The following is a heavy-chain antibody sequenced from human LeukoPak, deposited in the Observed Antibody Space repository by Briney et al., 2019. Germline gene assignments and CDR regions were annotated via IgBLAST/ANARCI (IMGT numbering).Heavy chain of an antibody. CDR2: ISGDGGST. Sequence: GGSLRLSCSASGFTFRNYAMHWVRQAPGKGLEYVSVISGDGGSTYYADSVKDRFNISRDNSKNTLYLQMSSLRAEDTAMYYCVKSPCSRTSCYPYYFDYWGQGTLSPSPQ. D-gene: IGHD2-2*01. CDR1: GFTFRNYA. CDR3: VKSPCSRTSCYPYYFDY. J-gene: IGHJ4*02. V-gene: IGHV3-64D*06.